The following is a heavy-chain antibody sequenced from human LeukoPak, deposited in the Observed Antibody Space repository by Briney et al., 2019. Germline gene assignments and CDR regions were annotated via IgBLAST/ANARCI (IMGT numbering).Heavy chain of an antibody. CDR1: GFTFSSYG. CDR2: IRYDGSNK. V-gene: IGHV3-30*02. Sequence: QSGGSLRLSCAASGFTFSSYGMHWVRQAPGKGLEWVAFIRYDGSNKYYADSVKGRFTISRDNSKNTLYLQMNSLRAEDTAVYYCAKGRGGYSYGLYAFDIWGQGTMVTVSS. CDR3: AKGRGGYSYGLYAFDI. J-gene: IGHJ3*02. D-gene: IGHD5-18*01.